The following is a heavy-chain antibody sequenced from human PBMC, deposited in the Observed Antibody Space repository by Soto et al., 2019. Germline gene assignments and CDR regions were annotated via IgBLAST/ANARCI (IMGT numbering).Heavy chain of an antibody. CDR2: INPNSGGT. V-gene: IGHV1-2*02. Sequence: ASVKVSCKASGYTFTGYYMHWVRQAPGQGLEWMGWINPNSGGTNYAQKFQGRVTMTRDTSIGTAYMELSRLRSDDTAVYYCARAGYYYGSGSYFDMDVWGQGTTVTVSS. D-gene: IGHD3-10*01. J-gene: IGHJ6*02. CDR3: ARAGYYYGSGSYFDMDV. CDR1: GYTFTGYY.